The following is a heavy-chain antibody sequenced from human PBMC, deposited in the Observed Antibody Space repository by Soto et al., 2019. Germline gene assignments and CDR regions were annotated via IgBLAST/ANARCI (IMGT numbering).Heavy chain of an antibody. V-gene: IGHV4-34*01. Sequence: QVQLQQWGAGLLKPSETLSLTCAVHGGSFSGYYWNWIRQAPGKGLEWIGEINHSGNTNYKVSLRGRVTMSVDTSKNQLSLKRSSVTAADTAVYYCARGDEYSYDSSGYYYGNDYWGQGTLVTDSS. CDR3: ARGDEYSYDSSGYYYGNDY. CDR2: INHSGNT. CDR1: GGSFSGYY. D-gene: IGHD3-22*01. J-gene: IGHJ4*02.